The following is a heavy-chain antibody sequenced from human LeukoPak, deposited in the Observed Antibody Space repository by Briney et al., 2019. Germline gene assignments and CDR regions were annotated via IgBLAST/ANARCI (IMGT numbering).Heavy chain of an antibody. CDR1: GFTVGSRF. V-gene: IGHV3-53*01. CDR3: VRGSGSYSRGDP. J-gene: IGHJ5*02. D-gene: IGHD1-26*01. Sequence: GGSLRLSCTASGFTVGSRFMSWVRQAPGKGLEWVSVIFTSGTTYYADPVKGRFTMSRDTSKNTVYLQMNSLRAEDTALYYCVRGSGSYSRGDPWGQGTLVTVSS. CDR2: IFTSGTT.